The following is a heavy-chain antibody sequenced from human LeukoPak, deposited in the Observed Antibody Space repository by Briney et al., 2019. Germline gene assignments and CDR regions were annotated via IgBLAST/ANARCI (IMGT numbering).Heavy chain of an antibody. J-gene: IGHJ4*02. CDR1: GFNFNNAW. D-gene: IGHD1-1*01. V-gene: IGHV3-15*01. CDR3: STGGGTNDF. CDR2: IKSKTDGGTV. Sequence: GGSLRLXCVVSGFNFNNAWMGWVRRAPGRGLEWVGRIKSKTDGGTVDYAAPVKDRFTISRDDSENTVFLQMNSLKTEDTAVYFCSTGGGTNDFWGQGALVTVSS.